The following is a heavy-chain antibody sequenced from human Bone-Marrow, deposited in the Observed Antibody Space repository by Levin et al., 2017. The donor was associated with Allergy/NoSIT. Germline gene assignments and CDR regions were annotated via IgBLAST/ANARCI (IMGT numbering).Heavy chain of an antibody. CDR3: SRSISVAGLYYFDY. Sequence: SCTASGFTFSGHYMDWVRQAPGKGLEWVGRVRKKPNSYTTEYAASVKGRFTISRDDSKNSLYLQMNSLKSEDTAVYYCSRSISVAGLYYFDYWGQGTLVTVSS. D-gene: IGHD6-19*01. J-gene: IGHJ4*02. CDR2: VRKKPNSYTT. CDR1: GFTFSGHY. V-gene: IGHV3-72*01.